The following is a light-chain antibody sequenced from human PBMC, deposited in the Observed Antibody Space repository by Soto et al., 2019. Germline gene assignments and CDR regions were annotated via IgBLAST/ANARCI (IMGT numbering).Light chain of an antibody. CDR3: CSYASSSTLV. V-gene: IGLV2-23*02. J-gene: IGLJ3*02. CDR2: EVS. CDR1: RNDVGSYNL. Sequence: SALTQPASVSGSPGQSITISCTGTRNDVGSYNLVSWYQQHPGKAPKLMIYEVSKRPSGVSNRFSGSKSGNTASLTISGLQAEDEADYYCCSYASSSTLVFGGGTQLTV.